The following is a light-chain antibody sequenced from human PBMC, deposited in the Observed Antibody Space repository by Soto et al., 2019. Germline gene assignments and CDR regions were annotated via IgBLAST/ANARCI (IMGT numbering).Light chain of an antibody. CDR1: QSVSFW. V-gene: IGKV1-5*03. Sequence: DIQMTQSPSSLSASVGDRVTITCRASQSVSFWLAWYQQKPGKAPKLLIYKASTLESGVPSRFSGGGFGTEFTLSSSSLQPDDYATYYCQQYQTFWTFGQGTKVDIK. CDR2: KAS. CDR3: QQYQTFWT. J-gene: IGKJ1*01.